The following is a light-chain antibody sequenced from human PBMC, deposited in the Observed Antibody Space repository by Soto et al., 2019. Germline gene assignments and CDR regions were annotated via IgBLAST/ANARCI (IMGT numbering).Light chain of an antibody. Sequence: EIVMTQSPATLSVSPGERATLSCRASQSIYSNLAWYQQKPGQAPRLLIYNTSTRATGITARFSGSGSGTEFTLTISSLQSEDFAVYYCQQYSNWPPLTFGGGTKVEIK. CDR3: QQYSNWPPLT. CDR2: NTS. J-gene: IGKJ4*01. V-gene: IGKV3-15*01. CDR1: QSIYSN.